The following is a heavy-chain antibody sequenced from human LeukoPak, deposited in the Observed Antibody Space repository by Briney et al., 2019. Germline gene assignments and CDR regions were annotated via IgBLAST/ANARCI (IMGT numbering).Heavy chain of an antibody. J-gene: IGHJ6*03. D-gene: IGHD6-6*01. CDR3: AKDGRGAARHFMDV. Sequence: SETLSLTCTVSGASISGYYWSWIRQPPGKGLEWIGYIFHTGSTNYNPSLESRLTISLDTSKNQFSLKLRSVTAADTAVYYCAKDGRGAARHFMDVWGKGTTVTVSS. V-gene: IGHV4-59*01. CDR1: GASISGYY. CDR2: IFHTGST.